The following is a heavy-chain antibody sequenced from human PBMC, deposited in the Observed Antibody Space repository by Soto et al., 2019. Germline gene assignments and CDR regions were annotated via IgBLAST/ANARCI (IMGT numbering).Heavy chain of an antibody. D-gene: IGHD5-12*01. J-gene: IGHJ4*02. Sequence: SETLSLTCTVSGVSVSSGSYYWSWIRQPPGKGLEWIGYIYYSGSTNYNPSLKSRVTISVDTSKNQFSLKLSSVTAADTAVYYCARDHQTNSYSGYDFYHVGWGQGTLVTVSS. CDR3: ARDHQTNSYSGYDFYHVG. V-gene: IGHV4-61*01. CDR2: IYYSGST. CDR1: GVSVSSGSYY.